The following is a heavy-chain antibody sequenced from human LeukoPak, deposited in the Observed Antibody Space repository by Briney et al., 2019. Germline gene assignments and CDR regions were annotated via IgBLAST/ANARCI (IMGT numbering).Heavy chain of an antibody. CDR2: ISSSSSYI. Sequence: GGSLRLSCAASGFTFSSYRMTWVRQAPGKGLEWVSSISSSSSYIYYADSVKGRFTISRDNAKNSLYLQMNSLRAEDTAVYYCARGVLRYFDWLSHYWGQGTLVTVSS. D-gene: IGHD3-9*01. CDR1: GFTFSSYR. J-gene: IGHJ4*02. CDR3: ARGVLRYFDWLSHY. V-gene: IGHV3-21*01.